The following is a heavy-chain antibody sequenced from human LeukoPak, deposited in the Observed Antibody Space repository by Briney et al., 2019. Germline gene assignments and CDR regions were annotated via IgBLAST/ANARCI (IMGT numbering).Heavy chain of an antibody. D-gene: IGHD3-10*01. CDR3: AKAKLLWFGESLDY. CDR2: ISGSGGST. CDR1: GFTFSSYA. Sequence: PGGSLRLSCAASGFTFSSYATSWVRQAPGKGLEWVSAISGSGGSTYYADSVKGRFTISRDNSKNTLYLQMNSLRAEDTAVYYCAKAKLLWFGESLDYWGQGTLVTVSS. V-gene: IGHV3-23*01. J-gene: IGHJ4*02.